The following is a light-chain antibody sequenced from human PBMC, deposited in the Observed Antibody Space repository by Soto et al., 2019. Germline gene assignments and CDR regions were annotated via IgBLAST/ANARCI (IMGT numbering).Light chain of an antibody. V-gene: IGKV1-5*03. J-gene: IGKJ1*01. CDR1: QTISSW. Sequence: DIQMTQSPSTLSGSVGYIVTISCRASQTISSWLAWYQQKPGKAPKXLIYKASTLKSGVPSRFSGSGSGTEFTLTISRLKTDDFATYDGQHYNSYSEAFGQGTKVDIK. CDR2: KAS. CDR3: QHYNSYSEA.